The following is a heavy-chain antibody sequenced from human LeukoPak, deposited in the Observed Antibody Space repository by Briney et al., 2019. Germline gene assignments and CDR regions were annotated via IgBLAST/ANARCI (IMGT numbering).Heavy chain of an antibody. Sequence: GGSLRLSCAASGFTFSSYDIHWVRQAPGKGLEWVAFIRYDGSNKYYADSVKGRFTISRDNSKNTLYLQMNSLRTEDTAVYYCAKAGGFYYYMDVWGKGTTVTVSS. CDR2: IRYDGSNK. CDR3: AKAGGFYYYMDV. V-gene: IGHV3-30*02. J-gene: IGHJ6*03. CDR1: GFTFSSYD. D-gene: IGHD2-8*02.